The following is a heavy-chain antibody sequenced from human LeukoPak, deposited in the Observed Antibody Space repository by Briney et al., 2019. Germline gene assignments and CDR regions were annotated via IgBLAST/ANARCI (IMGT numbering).Heavy chain of an antibody. V-gene: IGHV3-21*01. CDR2: ISSSSSYI. Sequence: GGSLRLSCAASGFTFSSYSMNWVRQAPGKGLEWVSSISSSSSYIYYADSVKGRFTISRDNAKNSLYLQMNSLRAEDTAVYYCARDFDYPRGKYCGSTSCYNNIDYWGQGTLVTVSS. CDR3: ARDFDYPRGKYCGSTSCYNNIDY. CDR1: GFTFSSYS. J-gene: IGHJ4*02. D-gene: IGHD2-2*02.